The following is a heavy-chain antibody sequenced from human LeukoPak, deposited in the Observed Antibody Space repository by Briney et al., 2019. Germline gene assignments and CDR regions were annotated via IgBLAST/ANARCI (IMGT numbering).Heavy chain of an antibody. J-gene: IGHJ4*02. V-gene: IGHV4-39*01. D-gene: IGHD2-2*01. CDR2: IYYSGST. Sequence: SETLSLTCTVSGGSISSSSYCWGWIRQPPGKGREWVGSIYYSGSTYYNPSLKSRVTISVETSKNQFSLKLSSVTAADTAVYYCARSDKGRPSPTDYWGQGTLVTVSS. CDR3: ARSDKGRPSPTDY. CDR1: GGSISSSSYC.